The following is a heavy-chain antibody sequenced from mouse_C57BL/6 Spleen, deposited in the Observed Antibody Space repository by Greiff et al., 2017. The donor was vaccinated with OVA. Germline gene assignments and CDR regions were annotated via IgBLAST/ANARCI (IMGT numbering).Heavy chain of an antibody. Sequence: VQLQQSGTVLARPGASVKMSCKTSGYTFTSYWMHWVKQRPGQGLEWIGAIYPGNSDTSYNQKFKGKAKLTAVTSASTAYMELSSLTNEDSAVYYCSLITTVVAHFDYWGQGTTLTVSS. CDR3: SLITTVVAHFDY. J-gene: IGHJ2*01. V-gene: IGHV1-5*01. CDR1: GYTFTSYW. D-gene: IGHD1-1*01. CDR2: IYPGNSDT.